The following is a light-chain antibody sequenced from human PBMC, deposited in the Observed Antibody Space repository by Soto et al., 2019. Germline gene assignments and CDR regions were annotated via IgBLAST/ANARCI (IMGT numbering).Light chain of an antibody. J-gene: IGKJ1*01. CDR2: KAS. CDR3: QQYDSFPRT. V-gene: IGKV1-5*03. Sequence: DIQMTQSPSTLSASVGDRVTITCRASQSISSWLAWYQQKPGRAPKLLIYKASTLESGVPSRFSGSGSGAEFTLSISTLTPDDFATYYCQQYDSFPRTFGQGTKVEIK. CDR1: QSISSW.